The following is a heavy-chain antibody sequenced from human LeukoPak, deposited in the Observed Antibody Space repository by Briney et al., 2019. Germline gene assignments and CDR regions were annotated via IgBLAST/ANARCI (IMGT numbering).Heavy chain of an antibody. D-gene: IGHD7-27*01. CDR2: IDGSGDKT. J-gene: IGHJ4*02. CDR3: AKVQFNWGPIDY. V-gene: IGHV3-23*01. Sequence: GGSLRLSCAASGFTFSNFAIRWVRQVPGKGLEWVSSIDGSGDKTHYPDSVRGRFTVSRDNSKNTLYLQMDSLRVEDTATYFCAKVQFNWGPIDYWGQGTPVIVSS. CDR1: GFTFSNFA.